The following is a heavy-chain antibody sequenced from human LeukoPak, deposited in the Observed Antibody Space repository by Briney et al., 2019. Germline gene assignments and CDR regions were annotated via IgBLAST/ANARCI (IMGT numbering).Heavy chain of an antibody. V-gene: IGHV3-21*01. CDR1: GFTFSSYS. J-gene: IGHJ4*02. Sequence: GGSLRLSCAASGFTFSSYSMNWVRQAPGKGLEWVSSISGSSSYIYYADSVKGRFTISRDNAKNSLYLQMNSLRAEDTAVYYCARVASYSSSSEGDYWGQGTLVTVSS. CDR2: ISGSSSYI. D-gene: IGHD6-6*01. CDR3: ARVASYSSSSEGDY.